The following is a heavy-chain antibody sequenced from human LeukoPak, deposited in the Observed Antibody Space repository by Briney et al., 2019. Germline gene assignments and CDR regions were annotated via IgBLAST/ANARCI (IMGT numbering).Heavy chain of an antibody. CDR2: IYYSGST. CDR3: ARQDLSGWYDY. D-gene: IGHD6-19*01. Sequence: SETLSLTCTVSGGSISSYYWSWIRQPPGKGLEWIGYIYYSGSTNYNPSLKSRVTISADTSKNQFSLKLSSVTAADTAVYYCARQDLSGWYDYWGQGTLVTVSS. CDR1: GGSISSYY. J-gene: IGHJ4*02. V-gene: IGHV4-59*08.